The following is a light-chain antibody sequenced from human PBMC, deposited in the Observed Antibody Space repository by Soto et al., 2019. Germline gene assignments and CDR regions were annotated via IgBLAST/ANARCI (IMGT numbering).Light chain of an antibody. V-gene: IGLV2-14*01. J-gene: IGLJ1*01. CDR1: SSDVGGYNY. CDR3: SSYTSSSTYV. CDR2: EVS. Sequence: QSALTQPASVSGSPGQSITISRTGTSSDVGGYNYVSWYQQHPGKAPKLMIYEVSNRPSGVSNRFSGPKSGNTASLTISGLQAEDEADYYCSSYTSSSTYVFGTGTKVTVL.